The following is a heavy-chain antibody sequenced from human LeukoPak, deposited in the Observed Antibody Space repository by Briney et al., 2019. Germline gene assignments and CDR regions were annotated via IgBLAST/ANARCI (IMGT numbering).Heavy chain of an antibody. V-gene: IGHV3-48*03. CDR3: SRPLSFEELFRLDG. CDR1: GFTFNDYD. CDR2: ISRSGAYT. J-gene: IGHJ4*02. Sequence: PGGSLRLSCAGSGFTFNDYDMNWVRQAPGKGPEWVSYISRSGAYTYYTDSVKGRFTVSRDNAKKLLFLQMDGLRAEDTALYYCSRPLSFEELFRLDGWGQGTLVTVSS. D-gene: IGHD3-10*01.